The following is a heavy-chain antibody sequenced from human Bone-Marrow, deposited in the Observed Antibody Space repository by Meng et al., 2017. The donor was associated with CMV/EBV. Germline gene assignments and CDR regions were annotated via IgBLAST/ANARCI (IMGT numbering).Heavy chain of an antibody. V-gene: IGHV1-8*01. CDR2: MNPNSGDT. J-gene: IGHJ5*01. CDR3: ARGKNCQGFPLDT. D-gene: IGHD1-1*01. CDR1: GYTFTSYD. Sequence: ASVKVSCKASGYTFTSYDVNWVRQATGQGLEWMGWMNPNSGDTGYAQKFQGRVTMTRNTSIRTAYMELGSLRSEDTALYYCARGKNCQGFPLDTWGQGTLATVSS.